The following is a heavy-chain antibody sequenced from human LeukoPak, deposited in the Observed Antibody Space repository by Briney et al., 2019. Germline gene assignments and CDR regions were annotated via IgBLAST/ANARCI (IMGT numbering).Heavy chain of an antibody. D-gene: IGHD6-6*01. CDR2: ISSSGTTI. CDR3: ARVSFIAAGFAGTLRVLRDYYYMDV. V-gene: IGHV3-11*04. J-gene: IGHJ6*03. CDR1: GFRFSDYY. Sequence: GGSLRLSCAASGFRFSDYYMSWIRQGPGKGLEWLSYISSSGTTIYYADSVKGRFTISRDNAKNSVYLQMNSLRAEDTAVYYCARVSFIAAGFAGTLRVLRDYYYMDVWGKGTTVTVSS.